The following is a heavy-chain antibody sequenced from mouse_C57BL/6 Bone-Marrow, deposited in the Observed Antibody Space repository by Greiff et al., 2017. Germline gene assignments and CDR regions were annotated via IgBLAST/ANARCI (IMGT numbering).Heavy chain of an antibody. CDR3: ARMVGSYYFDY. D-gene: IGHD1-1*02. J-gene: IGHJ2*01. CDR1: GYTFTSYW. V-gene: IGHV1-55*01. CDR2: IYPGSGST. Sequence: VQLQQPGAELVKPGASVKMSCKASGYTFTSYWITWVKQRPGQGLEWIGDIYPGSGSTNYNEKFKSKDTLTVDTPSSTAYMQLSSLTSEDSAVYYCARMVGSYYFDYWGQGTTLTVSS.